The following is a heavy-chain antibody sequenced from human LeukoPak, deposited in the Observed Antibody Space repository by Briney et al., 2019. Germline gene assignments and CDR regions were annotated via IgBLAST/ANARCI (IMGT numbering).Heavy chain of an antibody. CDR3: AGLAAYSSGWYSRLYYFDY. J-gene: IGHJ4*02. CDR1: GGSISSSSYY. Sequence: SETLFLTCTVSGGSISSSSYYWGWIRQPPGKGLEWIGSIYYSGSTYYNPSLKSRVTISVDTSKNQFSLKLSSVTAADTAVYYCAGLAAYSSGWYSRLYYFDYWGQGTLVTVSS. CDR2: IYYSGST. D-gene: IGHD6-19*01. V-gene: IGHV4-39*01.